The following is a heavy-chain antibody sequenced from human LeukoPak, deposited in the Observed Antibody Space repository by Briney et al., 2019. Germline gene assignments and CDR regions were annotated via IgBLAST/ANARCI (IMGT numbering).Heavy chain of an antibody. Sequence: PSETLSLTCTVSGGSISSSSYFWDWIRQPPGKGLEWIGSIFHTGITYYNPSLRSRVTISVDTSRNQFSLKLSSVTAADTATYYCARHLRYCGGDCYSFDYWGQGTLVTVSS. D-gene: IGHD2-21*02. CDR2: IFHTGIT. CDR3: ARHLRYCGGDCYSFDY. J-gene: IGHJ4*02. CDR1: GGSISSSSYF. V-gene: IGHV4-39*01.